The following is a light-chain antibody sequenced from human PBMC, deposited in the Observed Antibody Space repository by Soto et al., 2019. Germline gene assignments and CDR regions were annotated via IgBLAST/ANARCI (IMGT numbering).Light chain of an antibody. J-gene: IGLJ2*01. CDR2: GNN. CDR3: QSCDTCRSGSVV. CDR1: RSNIGANYD. V-gene: IGLV1-40*01. Sequence: QSVLTQPPSVSGAPGQTVTISCTGSRSNIGANYDVHWYQHLPGAAPKLLIHGNNNRPAGVPDRFSDSRSVPSASLAITGIRAGYEGDYYSQSCDTCRSGSVVVGGGT.